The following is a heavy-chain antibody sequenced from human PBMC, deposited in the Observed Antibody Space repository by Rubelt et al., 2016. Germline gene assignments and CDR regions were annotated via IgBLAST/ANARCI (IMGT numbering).Heavy chain of an antibody. J-gene: IGHJ2*01. D-gene: IGHD2-15*01. V-gene: IGHV3-21*01. CDR3: ARNGNEYCSGGSCSFFDL. CDR2: ISSSSSYI. Sequence: SISSSSSYIYYADSVKGRFTISRDNAKNSLYLQMNSLRAEDTAVYYCARNGNEYCSGGSCSFFDLWGRGTLVTVSS.